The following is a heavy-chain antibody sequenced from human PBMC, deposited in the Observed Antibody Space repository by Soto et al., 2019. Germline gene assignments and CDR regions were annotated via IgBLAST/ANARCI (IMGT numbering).Heavy chain of an antibody. D-gene: IGHD6-13*01. J-gene: IGHJ4*02. CDR1: GFTFSSYA. CDR3: AKDLHPQQLVPDYYFDY. CDR2: ISGSGGST. Sequence: HPGGSLRLSCAASGFTFSSYAMSWVRQAPGKGLEWVSAISGSGGSTYYADSVKGRFTISRDNSKNTLYLQMNSLRAEDTAVYYCAKDLHPQQLVPDYYFDYWGQGTLVTVSS. V-gene: IGHV3-23*01.